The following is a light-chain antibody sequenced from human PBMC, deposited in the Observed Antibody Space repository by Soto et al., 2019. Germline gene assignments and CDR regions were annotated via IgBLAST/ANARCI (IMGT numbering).Light chain of an antibody. CDR1: SSDIGAYNY. CDR2: DVS. V-gene: IGLV2-14*03. Sequence: LTQPASVSGSPGQSITISCTGTSSDIGAYNYVSWYQQHPGKAPKLMIYDVSDRPSGVSNRFSGSKSGNTASLTISGLQAEDEADYYCASYASSNTVLFGGGTK. CDR3: ASYASSNTVL. J-gene: IGLJ2*01.